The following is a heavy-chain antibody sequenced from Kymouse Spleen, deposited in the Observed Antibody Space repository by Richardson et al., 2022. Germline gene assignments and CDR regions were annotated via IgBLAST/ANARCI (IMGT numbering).Heavy chain of an antibody. CDR3: TRRITGTLRSYYYYGMDV. V-gene: IGHV3-73*02. CDR1: GFTFSGSA. J-gene: IGHJ6*02. D-gene: IGHD1-20*01. CDR2: IRSKANSYAT. Sequence: EVQLVESGGGLVQPGGSLKLSCAASGFTFSGSAMHWVRQASGKGLEWVGRIRSKANSYATAYAASVKGRFTISRDDSKNTAYLQMNSLKTEDTAVYYCTRRITGTLRSYYYYGMDVWGQGTTVTVSS.